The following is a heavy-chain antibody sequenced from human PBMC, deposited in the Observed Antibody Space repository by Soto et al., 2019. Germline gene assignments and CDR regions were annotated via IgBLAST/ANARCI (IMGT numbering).Heavy chain of an antibody. CDR2: TNVGNGNT. CDR3: ARDRCTNGVCIAFDN. J-gene: IGHJ4*02. CDR1: GYTFTSYV. V-gene: IGHV1-3*01. D-gene: IGHD2-8*01. Sequence: ASVKVSCKASGYTFTSYVMHWVRQAPGQRLEWMGWTNVGNGNTKYSQMLQGRVTITRDTSASTAYMELSSLTSEDTAVYYCARDRCTNGVCIAFDNWGQGTLVTVSS.